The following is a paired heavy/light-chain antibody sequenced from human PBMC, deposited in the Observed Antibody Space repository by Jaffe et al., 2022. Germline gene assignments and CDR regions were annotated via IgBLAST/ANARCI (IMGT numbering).Light chain of an antibody. J-gene: IGKJ2*01. V-gene: IGKV1-39*01. CDR2: AAS. CDR3: QQSYSTPPYT. Sequence: DIQMTQSPSSLSASVGDRVTITCRASQSISNYLNWYQQKPGKAPKLLIYAASSLQSGVPSRFSGSGSGTDFTLTITSLQPEDFATYYCQQSYSTPPYTFGQGTKLEIK. CDR1: QSISNY.
Heavy chain of an antibody. J-gene: IGHJ6*03. D-gene: IGHD3-3*01. CDR1: GFTFSSYW. V-gene: IGHV3-7*01. CDR2: IKQDGSEK. CDR3: ARDTRIRIFGVVTSNYDYYYMDV. Sequence: EVQLGESGGGLVQPGGSLRLSCAASGFTFSSYWMSWVRQAPGKGLEWVANIKQDGSEKYYVDSVKGRFTISRDNAKNSLYLQMNSLRVEDTAVYYCARDTRIRIFGVVTSNYDYYYMDVWGKGTTVTVSS.